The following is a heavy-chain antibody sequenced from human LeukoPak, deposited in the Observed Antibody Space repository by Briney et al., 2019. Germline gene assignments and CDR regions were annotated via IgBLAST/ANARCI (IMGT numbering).Heavy chain of an antibody. CDR2: IIPILGIA. J-gene: IGHJ4*01. CDR1: GGTFSSYA. CDR3: ARDGYDFWSGYYTPGDY. V-gene: IGHV1-69*04. D-gene: IGHD3-3*01. Sequence: SVKVSCKASGGTFSSYAISWVRQAPGQGLEWMGRIIPILGIANYAQKLQGRVTMTTDTSTSTAYMELRSLRSDDTAVYYCARDGYDFWSGYYTPGDYWGHGTLVTVSS.